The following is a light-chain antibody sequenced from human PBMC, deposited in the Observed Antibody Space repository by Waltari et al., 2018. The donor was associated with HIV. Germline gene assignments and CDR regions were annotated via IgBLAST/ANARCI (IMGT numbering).Light chain of an antibody. CDR3: QQYYNIPRT. J-gene: IGKJ2*01. CDR2: DAS. Sequence: DIKMTQSPSSLSASVGDSVTITCRASQVISNSLAWYQQKPGQAPKLLIFDASRLESGVPSRVSGSGGGADFTLTITTLQAEDFATYFCQQYYNIPRTFGQGTEVEV. V-gene: IGKV1-NL1*01. CDR1: QVISNS.